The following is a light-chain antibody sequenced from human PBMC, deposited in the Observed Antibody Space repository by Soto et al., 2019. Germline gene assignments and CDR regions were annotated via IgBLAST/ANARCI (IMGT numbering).Light chain of an antibody. CDR2: GAS. CDR1: QSVSSSY. J-gene: IGKJ3*01. Sequence: EIVLTQSPGTLSLSPGERATLSCRASQSVSSSYLAWYQQKPGQAPRLLIYGASSRATGIPDRFSGSGSGTDCPLTISRLEPEDFAVYYCQQYGSSPLITFGPGTKVDIK. V-gene: IGKV3-20*01. CDR3: QQYGSSPLIT.